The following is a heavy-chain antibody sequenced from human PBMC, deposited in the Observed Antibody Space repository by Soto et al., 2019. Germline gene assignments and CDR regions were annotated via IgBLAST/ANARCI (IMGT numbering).Heavy chain of an antibody. CDR1: GFTFSSYA. V-gene: IGHV3-23*01. CDR2: ISGSGGST. J-gene: IGHJ6*03. Sequence: EVQLLESGGGLVQPGGSLRLSCAASGFTFSSYAMSWVRQAPGKGLEWVSAISGSGGSTYYADSVKGPFTISRDNSKNTLYRQMNSLGAEETAVYYCAKSGSYDFSSGQHSYDYYMDGWGKGTTVTVSS. CDR3: AKSGSYDFSSGQHSYDYYMDG. D-gene: IGHD3-3*01.